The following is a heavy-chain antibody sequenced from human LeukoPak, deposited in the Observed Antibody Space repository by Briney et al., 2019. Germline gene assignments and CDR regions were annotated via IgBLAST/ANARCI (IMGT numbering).Heavy chain of an antibody. Sequence: ASVRVSCKASGYTFTRYDINWVRQGTGEGGEWMGWMNPNRGNTGYAQKFQRRVTITRNTSISTAYMELSSLRSEDTAVYYCARVKATTQANWGQGTLVPVSS. CDR2: MNPNRGNT. J-gene: IGHJ4*02. D-gene: IGHD1-26*01. CDR1: GYTFTRYD. CDR3: ARVKATTQAN. V-gene: IGHV1-8*01.